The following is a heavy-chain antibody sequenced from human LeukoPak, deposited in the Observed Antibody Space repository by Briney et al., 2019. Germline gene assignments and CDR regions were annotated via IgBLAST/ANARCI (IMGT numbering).Heavy chain of an antibody. CDR1: RGSIRTYY. Sequence: SETLSLTCTVSRGSIRTYYWSWIRQSPGKGLDWIVYIYDSGTTKYNPSLKSRVTISVDTSKNQFSLKLSSVTAADTAVYYCARSGGNYHDTDAFDIWGQGTMVTVSS. CDR2: IYDSGTT. CDR3: ARSGGNYHDTDAFDI. J-gene: IGHJ3*02. V-gene: IGHV4-59*08. D-gene: IGHD1-26*01.